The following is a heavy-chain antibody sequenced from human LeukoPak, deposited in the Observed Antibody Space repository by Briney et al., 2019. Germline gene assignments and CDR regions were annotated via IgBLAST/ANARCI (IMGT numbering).Heavy chain of an antibody. CDR3: ARDRPSRWFEGFDY. CDR2: IYYSGST. J-gene: IGHJ4*02. V-gene: IGHV4-59*11. Sequence: SETLSLTCTVSGGSISSHYWSWIRQAPGKGLEWMGCIYYSGSTNYNPSLKSGVTILAETSKNQFALKVRCWTAADTAVYYCARDRPSRWFEGFDYWGQGTLVTVHS. CDR1: GGSISSHY. D-gene: IGHD3-16*01.